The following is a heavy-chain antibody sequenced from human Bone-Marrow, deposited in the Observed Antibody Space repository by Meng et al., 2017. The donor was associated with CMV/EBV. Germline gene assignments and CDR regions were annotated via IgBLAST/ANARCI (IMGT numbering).Heavy chain of an antibody. V-gene: IGHV3-30-3*01. D-gene: IGHD4-17*01. Sequence: GESLKISCAASGFTFSGSAMHWVRQAPGKGLEWVAVISYDGSNKYYADSVKGRFTISRDNSKNTLYLQMNSLRAEDTAVYYCARETSLRTVTTLGDYWGQGTLVTVSS. CDR2: ISYDGSNK. CDR3: ARETSLRTVTTLGDY. J-gene: IGHJ4*02. CDR1: GFTFSGSA.